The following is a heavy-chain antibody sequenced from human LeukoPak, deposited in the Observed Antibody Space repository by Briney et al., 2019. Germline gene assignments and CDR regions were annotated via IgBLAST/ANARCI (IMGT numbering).Heavy chain of an antibody. J-gene: IGHJ5*02. CDR1: GFSFSSYY. CDR3: ARMNYDTRGHEKGFDP. Sequence: PGGSLRLSCAASGFSFSSYYMNWVRQAPGKGLEWVSSISGGSTFINYEDSVKGRFTISRDNAKNSLYLQMNSLRAEDSAVYYCARMNYDTRGHEKGFDPWGQGTLVIVSS. D-gene: IGHD3-22*01. V-gene: IGHV3-21*01. CDR2: ISGGSTFI.